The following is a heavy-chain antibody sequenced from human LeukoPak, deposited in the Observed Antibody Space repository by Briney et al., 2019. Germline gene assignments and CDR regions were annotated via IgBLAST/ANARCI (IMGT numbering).Heavy chain of an antibody. CDR3: ARDLGGGFIAAAGTIDY. Sequence: ASVKVSCKASGYTFTSYYMHWVRQAPGQGLERMGIINPSGGSTSYAQKFQGRVTMTRDTSTSTVYMELSSLRSEDTAVYYCARDLGGGFIAAAGTIDYWGQGTLVTVSS. CDR2: INPSGGST. CDR1: GYTFTSYY. J-gene: IGHJ4*02. D-gene: IGHD6-13*01. V-gene: IGHV1-46*01.